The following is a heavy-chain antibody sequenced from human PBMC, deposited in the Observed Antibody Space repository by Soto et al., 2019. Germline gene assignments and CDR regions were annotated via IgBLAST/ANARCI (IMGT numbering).Heavy chain of an antibody. Sequence: VGSLRLSCAASGFTFSSYGMHWVRQAPGKGLEWVAVIWYDGSNKYYADSVKGRFTISRDNSKNTLYLQMNSLRAEDTAVYYCARGGYCSGGSCYYHYFDYWGQGTLVTVSS. CDR1: GFTFSSYG. D-gene: IGHD2-15*01. V-gene: IGHV3-33*01. CDR2: IWYDGSNK. CDR3: ARGGYCSGGSCYYHYFDY. J-gene: IGHJ4*02.